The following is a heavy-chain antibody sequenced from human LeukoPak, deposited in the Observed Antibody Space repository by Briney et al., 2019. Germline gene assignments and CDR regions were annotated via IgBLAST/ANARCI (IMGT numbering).Heavy chain of an antibody. CDR1: GFTFSGSA. CDR2: IRSKANSYAT. V-gene: IGHV3-73*01. J-gene: IGHJ4*02. CDR3: VAAAGTDVGY. D-gene: IGHD6-13*01. Sequence: GGSLRLSCAASGFTFSGSAMHWVRQASGKGLEWVGRIRSKANSYATAYAALVKGRFTISRDDSKNTAYLQMNSLKTEDTAVYYCVAAAGTDVGYWGQGTLVTVSS.